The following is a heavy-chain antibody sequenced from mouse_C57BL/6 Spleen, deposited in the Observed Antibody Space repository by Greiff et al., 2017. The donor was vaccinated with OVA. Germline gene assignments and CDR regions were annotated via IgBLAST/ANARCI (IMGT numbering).Heavy chain of an antibody. CDR2: IDPSDSYT. J-gene: IGHJ4*01. D-gene: IGHD1-1*01. CDR1: GYTFTSYW. CDR3: ARDWERNYGSSLYAMDY. V-gene: IGHV1-69*01. Sequence: QVQLKQPGAELVMPGASVKLSCKASGYTFTSYWMHWVKQRPGQGLEWIGEIDPSDSYTNYNQKFKGKSTLTVDKSSSTAYMQLSSLTSEDSAVYYCARDWERNYGSSLYAMDYWGQGTSVTVSS.